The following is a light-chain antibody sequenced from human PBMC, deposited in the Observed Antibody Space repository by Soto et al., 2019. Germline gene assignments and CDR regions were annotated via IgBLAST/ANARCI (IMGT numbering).Light chain of an antibody. CDR3: QQRGSWPLT. CDR1: QSVSSF. Sequence: EIVLTQSPATLSLSPGERATLSCRASQSVSSFLAWFQQKPGQAPRLLIYDASSRATGIPARFSGSGSGTDFTLTISSLEPEDFAVYYCQQRGSWPLTFGGGTKV. CDR2: DAS. J-gene: IGKJ4*01. V-gene: IGKV3-11*01.